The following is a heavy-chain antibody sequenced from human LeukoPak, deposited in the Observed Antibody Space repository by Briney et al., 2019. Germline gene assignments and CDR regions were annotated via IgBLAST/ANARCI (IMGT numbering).Heavy chain of an antibody. CDR2: VDHTGST. J-gene: IGHJ3*02. D-gene: IGHD3-10*01. CDR3: AKSNGYGLVDI. Sequence: SETLSLTCSVSDDSITMYYWTWIRQPPGKGLEWIGYVDHTGSTNFNPSLNGRVSISRDTTNNLFSLRLRSVTAADTAGYYCAKSNGYGLVDIWGQGTMVTVSS. V-gene: IGHV4-59*01. CDR1: DDSITMYY.